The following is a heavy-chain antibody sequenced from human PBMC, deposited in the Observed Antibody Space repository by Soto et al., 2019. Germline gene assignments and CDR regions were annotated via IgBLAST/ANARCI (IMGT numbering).Heavy chain of an antibody. CDR2: ISSSGNII. CDR3: AKMSSENYYGPVFS. Sequence: QVQLVESGGGLVKTGGSLRIVCEASGFTFSDYYMSWVRQAPGKRLEWVSYISSSGNIIYYADSVKGRFTISRDNAKNSVYLQMNSLRAEDTALYFCAKMSSENYYGPVFSWGQGTLVSVSS. V-gene: IGHV3-11*01. D-gene: IGHD3-22*01. CDR1: GFTFSDYY. J-gene: IGHJ4*02.